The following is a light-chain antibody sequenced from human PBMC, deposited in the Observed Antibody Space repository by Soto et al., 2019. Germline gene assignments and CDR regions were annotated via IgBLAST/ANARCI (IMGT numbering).Light chain of an antibody. V-gene: IGKV1-39*01. J-gene: IGKJ5*01. CDR1: QGXXSY. CDR3: QQTYSPPSIT. CDR2: AAS. Sequence: DIQLTQSPSSLSASVGDRVTITCRVSQGXXSYLNWYQQKPGKAPKLLIYAASSLQRGVPSRFSGSGSGSDFTLSISSLQPEDFTTYYCQQTYSPPSITFGQGTRLEIK.